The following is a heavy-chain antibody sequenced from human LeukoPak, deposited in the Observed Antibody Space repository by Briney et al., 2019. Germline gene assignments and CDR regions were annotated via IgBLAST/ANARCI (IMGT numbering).Heavy chain of an antibody. D-gene: IGHD3-10*01. Sequence: GGSLRLSCAASGFTFSSYWMSWVRQAPGKGLEWVANIKRDGSEKHYVDSVKGRFTISRDNAKNSLYLQMNSLRAEDTAVYYCARDQGHYYGSGSYYYFDYWGQGTLVTVSS. V-gene: IGHV3-7*01. CDR2: IKRDGSEK. CDR3: ARDQGHYYGSGSYYYFDY. J-gene: IGHJ4*02. CDR1: GFTFSSYW.